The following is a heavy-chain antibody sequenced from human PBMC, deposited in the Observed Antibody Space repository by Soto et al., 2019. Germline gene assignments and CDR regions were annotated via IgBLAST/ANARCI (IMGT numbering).Heavy chain of an antibody. CDR3: ARRIQDYSYGSGSYYNDY. J-gene: IGHJ4*02. CDR2: IDPSDSYT. CDR1: GFTFSNYW. Sequence: GESLKISCKGSGFTFSNYWISWVRQMPGKGLEWMGRIDPSDSYTNYSPSFQGHVTISADKSISTAYLQWSSLKASDTAMYYCARRIQDYSYGSGSYYNDYWGQGNLVTVSS. D-gene: IGHD3-10*01. V-gene: IGHV5-10-1*01.